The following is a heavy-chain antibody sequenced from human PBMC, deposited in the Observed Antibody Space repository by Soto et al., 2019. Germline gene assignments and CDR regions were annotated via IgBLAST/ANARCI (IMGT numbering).Heavy chain of an antibody. J-gene: IGHJ4*01. CDR2: IYHSGST. Sequence: SETLSLTCAVSGYSISSGHYWGWIRQPPGRGLEWIGSIYHSGSTYYNPSLKSRVTISVDTSKNQFSLKLSSVTAADKAVYYCARGGYYDSSGYYYYFDYWGQGTLVTVSS. D-gene: IGHD3-22*01. V-gene: IGHV4-38-2*01. CDR3: ARGGYYDSSGYYYYFDY. CDR1: GYSISSGHY.